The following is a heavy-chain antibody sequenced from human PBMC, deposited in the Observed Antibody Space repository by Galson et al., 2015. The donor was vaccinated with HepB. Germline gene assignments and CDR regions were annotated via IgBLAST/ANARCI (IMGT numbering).Heavy chain of an antibody. CDR3: ARDRGIVVVTAPGKYGMDV. Sequence: SCAASGYTFTSYYMHWVRQAPGQGLEWMGIINPSGGSTSYAQKFQGRVTMTRDTSTSTVYMELSSLRSEDTAVYYCARDRGIVVVTAPGKYGMDVWGQGTTVTVSS. CDR1: GYTFTSYY. J-gene: IGHJ6*02. D-gene: IGHD2-21*02. V-gene: IGHV1-46*01. CDR2: INPSGGST.